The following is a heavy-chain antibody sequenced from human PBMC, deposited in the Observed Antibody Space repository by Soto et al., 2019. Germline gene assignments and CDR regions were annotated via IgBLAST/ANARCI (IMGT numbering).Heavy chain of an antibody. CDR2: ISYDETKR. Sequence: QVQLVESGGGVVQPGKSLRLSCAASGFTFSSYSMNWVRQAPGRGLEWVAVISYDETKRYYGDSVKGRFSISRDTAKNTLYLQMNILRAEDTAVYYCARSIALSGLDYWGQGTRVTVSS. V-gene: IGHV3-30-3*01. D-gene: IGHD6-19*01. J-gene: IGHJ4*02. CDR3: ARSIALSGLDY. CDR1: GFTFSSYS.